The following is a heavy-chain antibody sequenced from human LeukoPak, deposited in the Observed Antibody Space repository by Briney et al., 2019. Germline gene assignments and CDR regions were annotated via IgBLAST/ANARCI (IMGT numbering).Heavy chain of an antibody. CDR1: GGSLNNYY. CDR2: IFYTGGT. J-gene: IGHJ4*02. V-gene: IGHV4-59*01. D-gene: IGHD1-1*01. Sequence: KPSETLSLTYTVSGGSLNNYYWTWIRQSPGKGLEWIGYIFYTGGTNYNPSLKSRVTISVDTSKNQFSLNLNSVTTTDTAVYYCARVGDWNDLVYWGQGAPVAVSS. CDR3: ARVGDWNDLVY.